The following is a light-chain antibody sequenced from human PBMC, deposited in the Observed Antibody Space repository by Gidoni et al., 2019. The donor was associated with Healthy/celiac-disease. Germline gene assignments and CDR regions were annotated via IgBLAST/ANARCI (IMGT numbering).Light chain of an antibody. CDR2: DAS. CDR3: QQYDNLLT. CDR1: QDISNY. J-gene: IGKJ4*01. V-gene: IGKV1-33*01. Sequence: DIQMTQSPSSLSASVGDRVTITCQASQDISNYLNWYQQKPGKAPKLLIYDASNLETGVPSRFSRSGSGTDFTFTISSLQPEDIATYYCQQYDNLLTFGGGTKVEIK.